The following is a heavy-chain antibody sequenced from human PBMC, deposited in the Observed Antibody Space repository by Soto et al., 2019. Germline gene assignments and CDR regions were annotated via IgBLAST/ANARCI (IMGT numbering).Heavy chain of an antibody. CDR1: GFTFSSYG. CDR2: ISYDGSNK. Sequence: GGSLRLSCAASGFTFSSYGMHWVRQAPGKGLEWVAVISYDGSNKYYADSVKGRFTISRDNSKNTLYLQMNSLRAEDTAVYYCAKSITIFGVVIIPHFDDWGQGTLVTVSS. D-gene: IGHD3-3*01. CDR3: AKSITIFGVVIIPHFDD. J-gene: IGHJ4*02. V-gene: IGHV3-30*18.